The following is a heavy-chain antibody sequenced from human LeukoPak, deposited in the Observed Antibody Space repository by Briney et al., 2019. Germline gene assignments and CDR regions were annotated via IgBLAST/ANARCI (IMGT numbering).Heavy chain of an antibody. J-gene: IGHJ4*02. V-gene: IGHV4-59*08. D-gene: IGHD6-19*01. CDR1: GGSISSYY. CDR2: INYSGST. CDR3: AGRSSALPV. Sequence: SETLSLTCTVSGGSISSYYWSWIRQPPGKGLEWIGYINYSGSTNYNPSLKSRVTISVDTSKNQFSLKLSSVTAADTAVYYCAGRSSALPVWGQGTVVTVSA.